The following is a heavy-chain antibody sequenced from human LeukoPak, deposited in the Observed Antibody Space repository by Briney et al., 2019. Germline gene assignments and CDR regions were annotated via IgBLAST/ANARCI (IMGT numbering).Heavy chain of an antibody. V-gene: IGHV3-64*01. CDR3: AREISGSYYDYFDY. Sequence: PGGSLRLSCAASGFTFSSYAMHWVRQAPGKGLEYVSAISSNGGSTYYANSVKGRFTISRDNSKNTLYLQVGSLRAEDMAVYYCAREISGSYYDYFDYWGQGTLVTVSS. D-gene: IGHD1-26*01. CDR1: GFTFSSYA. J-gene: IGHJ4*02. CDR2: ISSNGGST.